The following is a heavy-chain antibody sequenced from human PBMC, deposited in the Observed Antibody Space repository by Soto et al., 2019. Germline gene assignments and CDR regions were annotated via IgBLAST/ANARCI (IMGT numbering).Heavy chain of an antibody. V-gene: IGHV3-7*01. Sequence: HPGGSLRLSCEVSGFSFKTYWMSWVRQAPGKGLEWLANMNEDANTKYYVDSVKGRFTILGESAGKSLFLKMASLRAEDTAVYFCAASKTSRHAAFDIWGRGTLVTGSS. J-gene: IGHJ3*02. CDR2: MNEDANTK. CDR3: AASKTSRHAAFDI. CDR1: GFSFKTYW.